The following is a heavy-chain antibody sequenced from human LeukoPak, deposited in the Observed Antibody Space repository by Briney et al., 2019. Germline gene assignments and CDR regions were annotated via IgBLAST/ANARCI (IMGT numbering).Heavy chain of an antibody. Sequence: PGRSLRLSCAASGFTFSSYGMHWVRQAPGKGLEWVAVIWYDGSNKYYADSVKGRFTISRDNSKNTLYLQMNSLRAEDTAVYYCARAGGHSGYYYFDYWGQGTLVTVSS. D-gene: IGHD3-22*01. CDR3: ARAGGHSGYYYFDY. V-gene: IGHV3-33*01. CDR2: IWYDGSNK. J-gene: IGHJ4*02. CDR1: GFTFSSYG.